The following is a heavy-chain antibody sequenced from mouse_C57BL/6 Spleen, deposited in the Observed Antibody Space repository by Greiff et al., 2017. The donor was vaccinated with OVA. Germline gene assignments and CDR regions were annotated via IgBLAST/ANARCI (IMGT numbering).Heavy chain of an antibody. CDR2: IDPETGGT. J-gene: IGHJ1*03. V-gene: IGHV1-15*01. CDR3: TRRTKRWYFDV. CDR1: GYTFTDYE. Sequence: QVQLKESGAELVRPGASVTLSCKASGYTFTDYEMHWVKQTPVHGLEWIGAIDPETGGTAYNQKFKGKAILTADKSSSTAYMELRSLTSEDSAVYYCTRRTKRWYFDVWGTGTTVTVSS.